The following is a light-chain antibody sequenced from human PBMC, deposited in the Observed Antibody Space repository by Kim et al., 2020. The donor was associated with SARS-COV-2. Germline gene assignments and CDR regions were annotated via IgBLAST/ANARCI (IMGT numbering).Light chain of an antibody. V-gene: IGKV3-20*01. J-gene: IGKJ1*01. Sequence: TVLTQSPGTLSLSPGEGATLSCRASQSVDSGRLAWYQQKPGQPPMLLIYGASTRATGIPNRFSGSGSGTDFTLTISRLEPEDFAVYYCQQYAASRTFGQGTKVDIK. CDR2: GAS. CDR1: QSVDSGR. CDR3: QQYAASRT.